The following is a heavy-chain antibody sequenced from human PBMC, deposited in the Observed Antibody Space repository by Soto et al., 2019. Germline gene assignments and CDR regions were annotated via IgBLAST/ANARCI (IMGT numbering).Heavy chain of an antibody. CDR1: VFTFTCDS. J-gene: IGHJ6*02. D-gene: IGHD1-1*01. V-gene: IGHV3-48*03. Sequence: PWGSLRLSCEASVFTFTCDSYELNWVRQAPGKGLEWVAYISSLGHTTYYADSVKGRFTISRDNAKNLLFLEMNTLRGEDTAVYYCARDTEGYKGMDVWGQGTTVTVSS. CDR2: ISSLGHTT. CDR3: ARDTEGYKGMDV.